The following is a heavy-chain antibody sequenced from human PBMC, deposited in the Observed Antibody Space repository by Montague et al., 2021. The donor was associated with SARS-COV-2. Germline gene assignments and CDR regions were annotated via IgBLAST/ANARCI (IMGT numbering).Heavy chain of an antibody. D-gene: IGHD3-3*01. CDR3: ARQPTRGITIFGVVTEYGMDV. CDR2: IYYSGST. CDR1: GGSISSSSYY. J-gene: IGHJ6*02. V-gene: IGHV4-39*01. Sequence: SETLSLTCTVSGGSISSSSYYWGWIRQPPGKGLEWIGYIYYSGSTYYNPSLKSRVTIFVETSKNQFSLKLSSVTAADTAVYYCARQPTRGITIFGVVTEYGMDVWGQGTTVTVSS.